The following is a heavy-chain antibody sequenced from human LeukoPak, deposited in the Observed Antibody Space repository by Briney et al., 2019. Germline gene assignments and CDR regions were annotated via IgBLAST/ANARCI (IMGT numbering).Heavy chain of an antibody. D-gene: IGHD2-2*02. Sequence: GGSLRLSCAASGFTFSSFNMNWVRQAPGKGLEWVSYISSSSSTIYYADSVKGRFTISRDNAKNSLYLQMNSLRAEDTAVYYCVRAVPAAVLGAFDIWGQGSMVTVSS. J-gene: IGHJ3*02. CDR1: GFTFSSFN. CDR2: ISSSSSTI. V-gene: IGHV3-48*04. CDR3: VRAVPAAVLGAFDI.